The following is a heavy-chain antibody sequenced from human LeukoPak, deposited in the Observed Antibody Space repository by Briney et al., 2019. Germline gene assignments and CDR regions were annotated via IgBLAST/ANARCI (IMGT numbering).Heavy chain of an antibody. J-gene: IGHJ4*02. CDR2: ISYDGSNK. V-gene: IGHV3-30*18. CDR1: GFTFSSYG. Sequence: GRSLRLSCAASGFTFSSYGMHWVRQAPGKGLEWVAVISYDGSNKYYADSVKGRFTISRDNSKNTLYLQMNSLRAEDTAVYYCAKGGYSYGIHFDYWGQGTLVIVSS. D-gene: IGHD5-18*01. CDR3: AKGGYSYGIHFDY.